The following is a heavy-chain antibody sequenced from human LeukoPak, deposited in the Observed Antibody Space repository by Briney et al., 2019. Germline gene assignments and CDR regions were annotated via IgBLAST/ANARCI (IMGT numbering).Heavy chain of an antibody. CDR2: LYYSGST. D-gene: IGHD6-13*01. V-gene: IGHV4-39*01. Sequence: SETLSLTCTVSGGSISSSSYYWGWIRQPPGKGLEWIGSLYYSGSTYYNLSLKSRVTISVDTSKNQFSLKVSSVTAADTAVYYCARLSGDSTVYSSTWYPDSWGQGTPVTVSS. CDR1: GGSISSSSYY. J-gene: IGHJ4*02. CDR3: ARLSGDSTVYSSTWYPDS.